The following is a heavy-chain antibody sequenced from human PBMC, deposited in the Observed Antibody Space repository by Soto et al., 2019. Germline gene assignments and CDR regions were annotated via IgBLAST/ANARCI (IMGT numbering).Heavy chain of an antibody. CDR1: GFTFSSYA. CDR2: ISGSGGST. D-gene: IGHD4-17*01. J-gene: IGHJ4*02. Sequence: GGSLRLSCAASGFTFSSYAMSWVRQAPGKGLEWVSAISGSGGSTYYADSVKGRFTISRDNSKNTLYLQMNSLRAEDTAVYYCAKGDRSTVTTKDYFDYWGQGTLVTVSS. V-gene: IGHV3-23*01. CDR3: AKGDRSTVTTKDYFDY.